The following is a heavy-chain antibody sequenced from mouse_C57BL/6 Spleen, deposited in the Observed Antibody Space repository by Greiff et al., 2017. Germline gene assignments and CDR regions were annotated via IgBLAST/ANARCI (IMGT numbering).Heavy chain of an antibody. CDR3: AWGYDDGAMDY. CDR2: IDPSDSET. V-gene: IGHV1-52*01. Sequence: QVQLQQPGAELVRPGSSVKLSCKASGYTFTSYWMHWVKQRPIQGLEWIGNIDPSDSETHYNQKFKDKATLTVDKSSSTAYMQHSSLTSEDSAVYYCAWGYDDGAMDYWGQGTSVTVSS. D-gene: IGHD2-2*01. J-gene: IGHJ4*01. CDR1: GYTFTSYW.